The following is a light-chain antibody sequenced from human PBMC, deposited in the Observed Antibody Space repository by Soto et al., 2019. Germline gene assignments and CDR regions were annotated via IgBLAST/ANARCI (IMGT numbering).Light chain of an antibody. CDR2: GAS. Sequence: EIVFTHSPGTLSLSPVERATLSCRASQSVSSSYLAWYQQKPGQAPRLLIYGASSRATGIPDRFSGSGSGTDFTLTISRLEPEDFAVYYCQQYGSSPLTFGGGTKVDI. CDR1: QSVSSSY. V-gene: IGKV3-20*01. CDR3: QQYGSSPLT. J-gene: IGKJ4*01.